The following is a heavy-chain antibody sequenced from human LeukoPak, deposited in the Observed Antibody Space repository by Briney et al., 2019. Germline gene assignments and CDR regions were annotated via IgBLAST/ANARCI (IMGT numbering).Heavy chain of an antibody. V-gene: IGHV4-34*01. Sequence: PSETLSLTCAVYGGSFSGYYWSWIRQPPGKGLEWIGEINHSGSTNYNPSLKSRVTISVDTSKNQFSLKLSSVTAADTAVYYCASTYYYGSGSWYYFDYWGQGTLVTVSS. CDR1: GGSFSGYY. CDR3: ASTYYYGSGSWYYFDY. D-gene: IGHD3-10*01. J-gene: IGHJ4*02. CDR2: INHSGST.